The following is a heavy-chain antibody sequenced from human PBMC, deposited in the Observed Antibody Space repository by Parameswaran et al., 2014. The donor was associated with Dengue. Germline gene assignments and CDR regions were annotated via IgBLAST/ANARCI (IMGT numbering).Heavy chain of an antibody. V-gene: IGHV1-46*01. D-gene: IGHD2-21*02. J-gene: IGHJ5*02. CDR2: INPSGGST. Sequence: WVRQAPGQGLEWMGIINPSGGSTSYAQKFQGRVTMTRDTSTSTVYMELSSLRSENTAVYYCARDSKGDDKKGERENWFDPVGPGEPLVTGLL. CDR3: ARDSKGDDKKGERENWFDP.